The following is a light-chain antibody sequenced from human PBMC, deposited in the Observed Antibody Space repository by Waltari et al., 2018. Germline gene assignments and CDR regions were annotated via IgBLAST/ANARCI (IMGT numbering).Light chain of an antibody. Sequence: IVLTQSPGTLSLSPGERATLSCRASQSVSSSYLAWYQQKPGQAPRLLMYGTATRAAGIPDRYSGSGSGTDFSLTISRLDPEDFAVYYCHLYGNSPVVTFGGGTKVEIK. CDR1: QSVSSSY. V-gene: IGKV3-20*01. J-gene: IGKJ4*01. CDR2: GTA. CDR3: HLYGNSPVVT.